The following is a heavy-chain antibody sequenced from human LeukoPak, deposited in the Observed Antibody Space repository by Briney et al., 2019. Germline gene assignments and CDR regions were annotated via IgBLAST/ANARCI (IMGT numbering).Heavy chain of an antibody. D-gene: IGHD3-3*01. Sequence: ASVNVSCKPSGYTFTSYGISWVRQAPGQGLEWMGWISAYNGNTNYAQKLQGRVTMTTDTSTSTAYMELRSLRSDDTAVYYCATRRGGYYWSNWGQGTLVTVSS. CDR2: ISAYNGNT. CDR1: GYTFTSYG. J-gene: IGHJ4*02. CDR3: ATRRGGYYWSN. V-gene: IGHV1-18*01.